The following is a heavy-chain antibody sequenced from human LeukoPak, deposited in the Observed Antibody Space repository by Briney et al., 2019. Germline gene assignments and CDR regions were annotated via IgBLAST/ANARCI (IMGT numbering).Heavy chain of an antibody. CDR1: GGTFSSYA. CDR2: IIPIFGTA. V-gene: IGHV1-69*05. CDR3: ARDPTGCSSTSCYTGPYWYFDL. D-gene: IGHD2-2*02. Sequence: SVKVSCKASGGTFSSYAISWVRQAPGQGLEWMGGIIPIFGTANYAQKFQGRVTITTDESTSTAYMELSSLRSEDTAVYYCARDPTGCSSTSCYTGPYWYFDLWGRGTLVTVSS. J-gene: IGHJ2*01.